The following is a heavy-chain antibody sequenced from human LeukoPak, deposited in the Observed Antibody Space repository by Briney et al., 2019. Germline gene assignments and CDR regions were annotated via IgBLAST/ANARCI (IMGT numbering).Heavy chain of an antibody. D-gene: IGHD1-26*01. J-gene: IGHJ4*02. V-gene: IGHV4-61*08. CDR3: ARGYSGSYGRFDY. Sequence: SETLSLTCTVSGGSISSGDYYWSWIRQPPGKGLEWIGYIYYSGSTSYNPSLKSRVTISVDTSKNQFSLKLSSVTAADTAVYYCARGYSGSYGRFDYWGQGTLVTVSS. CDR1: GGSISSGDYY. CDR2: IYYSGST.